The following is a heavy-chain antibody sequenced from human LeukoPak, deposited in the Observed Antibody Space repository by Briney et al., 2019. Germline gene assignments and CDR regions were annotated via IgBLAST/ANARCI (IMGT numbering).Heavy chain of an antibody. Sequence: SVKVSCKASGGTFSSYAISWVRQAPGQGLEWMGGIIPIFGTANYAQKFQGRVTITADESTSTAYMELSSLRSDDTAVYYCARDVGEYCSSTNCYASRYWGQGTLVTVSS. CDR2: IIPIFGTA. J-gene: IGHJ4*02. CDR3: ARDVGEYCSSTNCYASRY. D-gene: IGHD2-2*01. V-gene: IGHV1-69*13. CDR1: GGTFSSYA.